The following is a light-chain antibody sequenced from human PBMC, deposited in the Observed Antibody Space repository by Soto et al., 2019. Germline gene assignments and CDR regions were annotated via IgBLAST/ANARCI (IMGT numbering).Light chain of an antibody. Sequence: QSVLAQPPSASGSPGQSVTISCTGTSSDVGGYNYVSWYQQHPGKAPKLMIYEVSKRPSGVPDRFSGSKSGNTASLTVSGFQAEDEADYYCSSYAGSNNPYVFGTGTKVTVL. J-gene: IGLJ1*01. CDR3: SSYAGSNNPYV. V-gene: IGLV2-8*01. CDR2: EVS. CDR1: SSDVGGYNY.